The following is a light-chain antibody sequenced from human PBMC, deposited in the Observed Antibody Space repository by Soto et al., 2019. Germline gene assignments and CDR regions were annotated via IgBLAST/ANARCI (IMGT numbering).Light chain of an antibody. V-gene: IGLV7-46*01. CDR2: DTT. J-gene: IGLJ3*02. Sequence: QTVVIQEPSLTVSPGGTVTLTCGSSTGAVTSRHYAYWIQQRPGQVPTTLIYDTTNKHSWTPARFSGSLLGGRAALTLSGAQPEDEADYYCFLSYGDVLRWVFGGGTKVTVL. CDR3: FLSYGDVLRWV. CDR1: TGAVTSRHY.